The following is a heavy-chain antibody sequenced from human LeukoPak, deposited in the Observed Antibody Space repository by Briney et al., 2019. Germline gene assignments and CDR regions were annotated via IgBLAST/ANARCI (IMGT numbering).Heavy chain of an antibody. CDR2: ISSNGATT. CDR3: VKDRSIAAPNNDFFDS. J-gene: IGHJ4*02. Sequence: PGGSLRLSCSASGFTFNRFYLHRVRQAPGKGLEFVSHISSNGATTYYADSVKGRFTISRDNFKNTLYLQMSSLRADDTAVYYCVKDRSIAAPNNDFFDSWGQGALVTVSS. D-gene: IGHD6-6*01. V-gene: IGHV3-64D*06. CDR1: GFTFNRFY.